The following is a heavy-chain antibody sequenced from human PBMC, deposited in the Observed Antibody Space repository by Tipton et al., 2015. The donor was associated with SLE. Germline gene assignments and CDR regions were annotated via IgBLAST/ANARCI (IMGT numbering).Heavy chain of an antibody. CDR3: AKGIDYSLAYYFYMDV. CDR1: GFTFSDYA. Sequence: GSLRLSCAVSGFTFSDYAMTWVRQAPGKGLEWVSGISGSGTTTHYADSVKGRFTMSRDNSKNTLYLQMNSLRAEDTAVYFCAKGIDYSLAYYFYMDVWGKRTTVTVSS. V-gene: IGHV3-23*01. D-gene: IGHD4-11*01. J-gene: IGHJ6*03. CDR2: ISGSGTTT.